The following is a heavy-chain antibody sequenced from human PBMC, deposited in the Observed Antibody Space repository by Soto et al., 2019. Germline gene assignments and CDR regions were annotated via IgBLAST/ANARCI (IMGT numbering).Heavy chain of an antibody. CDR1: GFSLSDPTMG. J-gene: IGHJ4*02. CDR3: ARSVRPGLVFTFDS. D-gene: IGHD3-10*02. Sequence: QVTLTESGPVLLRPTETLTLTCTVSGFSLSDPTMGVSWIRQAPGKALEWLVHIFSDHEKSYRASLQSRLSISNDLSTNQVVLTMTDMGPGDTATYYCARSVRPGLVFTFDSWGQGTQVTVSS. CDR2: IFSDHEK. V-gene: IGHV2-26*01.